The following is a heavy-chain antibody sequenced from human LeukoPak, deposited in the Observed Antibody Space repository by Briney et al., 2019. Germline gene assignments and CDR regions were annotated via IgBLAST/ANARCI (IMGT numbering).Heavy chain of an antibody. CDR3: ARAMKLWSKYYFDY. D-gene: IGHD5-18*01. V-gene: IGHV4-34*01. Sequence: KTSETLSLTCAVYGGSFSGYYWSWIRQPPGKGLEWIGEINHSGSTNYNPSLKSRVTISVDTSKNQFSLKLSSVTAADTAVYYCARAMKLWSKYYFDYWGQGTLVTVSS. CDR1: GGSFSGYY. CDR2: INHSGST. J-gene: IGHJ4*02.